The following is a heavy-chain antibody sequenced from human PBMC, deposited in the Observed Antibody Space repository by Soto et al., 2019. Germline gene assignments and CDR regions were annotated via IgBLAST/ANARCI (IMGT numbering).Heavy chain of an antibody. CDR3: DSGSYLRGMDV. J-gene: IGHJ6*02. V-gene: IGHV3-30*03. Sequence: PGGSLRLSCAASGCTFSSYGMHWVRQAPGKGLEWVAVISYDGSNKYYADSVKGRFTISRDNSKNTLYLQMNSLRAEDTAVYYCDSGSYLRGMDVWGQGTTVTVSS. D-gene: IGHD1-26*01. CDR2: ISYDGSNK. CDR1: GCTFSSYG.